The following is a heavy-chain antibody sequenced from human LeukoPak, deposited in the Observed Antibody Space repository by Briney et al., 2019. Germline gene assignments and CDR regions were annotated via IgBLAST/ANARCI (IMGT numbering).Heavy chain of an antibody. D-gene: IGHD2-15*01. Sequence: GGSLRLSCAASGFTFSTYGMHWVRQAPGKGLEWVADISYDGSKKYYADYVKGRFTISRDNSKNTLYLHMSSLSTEDTAVYYCAKITLVAATPFDFWGQGTLVTVFS. V-gene: IGHV3-30*18. CDR3: AKITLVAATPFDF. CDR1: GFTFSTYG. CDR2: ISYDGSKK. J-gene: IGHJ4*02.